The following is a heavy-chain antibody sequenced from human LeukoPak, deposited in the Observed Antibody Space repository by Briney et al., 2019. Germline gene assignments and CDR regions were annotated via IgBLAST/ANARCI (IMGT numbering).Heavy chain of an antibody. CDR3: ASTPGVAVAVYDY. CDR1: GYTFTGYY. CDR2: INPNSCGT. V-gene: IGHV1-2*02. J-gene: IGHJ4*02. Sequence: ASVTVSCKASGYTFTGYYMHWLRQPAGQGLEWMGWINPNSCGTNYAQKFQGGVTMTRDTSISPAYMELSRLRSDDTAVYYWASTPGVAVAVYDYGGQGTLDTVSS. D-gene: IGHD6-19*01.